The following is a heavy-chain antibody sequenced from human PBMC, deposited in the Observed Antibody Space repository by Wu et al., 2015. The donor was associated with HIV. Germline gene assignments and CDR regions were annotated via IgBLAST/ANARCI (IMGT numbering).Heavy chain of an antibody. J-gene: IGHJ4*02. Sequence: QVQLVQSGAEVKKPGASVKVSCKASRYIFTGHYMHWVRQAPGQGLEWMGWINPDSGGTKYAQKFQDRVTMTRDTSISTAYMELSRLRSDDTAVYHCATAIDRGATVEYYYFDYVGPREPWSTVSS. D-gene: IGHD1-26*01. V-gene: IGHV1-2*02. CDR2: INPDSGGT. CDR3: ATAIDRGATVEYYYFDY. CDR1: RYIFTGHY.